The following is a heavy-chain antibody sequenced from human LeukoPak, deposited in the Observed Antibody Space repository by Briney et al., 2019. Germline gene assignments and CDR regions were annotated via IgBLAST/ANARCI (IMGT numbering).Heavy chain of an antibody. J-gene: IGHJ4*02. Sequence: PGGSLRLSCAASGFTFSSYAMHWVRQAPGKGMEWGAVISYDGSNKYYADSVKGRFTISRDNSKNTLYLQMNSLRAEDTAVYYCARQSDAYDFWSGYYQYYFDYWGQGTLVTVSS. D-gene: IGHD3-3*01. CDR3: ARQSDAYDFWSGYYQYYFDY. CDR1: GFTFSSYA. V-gene: IGHV3-30*04. CDR2: ISYDGSNK.